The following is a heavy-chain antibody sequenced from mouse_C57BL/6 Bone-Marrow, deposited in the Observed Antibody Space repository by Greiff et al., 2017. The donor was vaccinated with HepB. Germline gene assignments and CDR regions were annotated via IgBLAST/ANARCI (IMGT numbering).Heavy chain of an antibody. CDR1: GYTFTDYY. J-gene: IGHJ3*01. Sequence: VQLVESGAELVRPGASVKLSCKASGYTFTDYYINWVKQRPGQGLEWIARIYPGSGNTYYNEKFKGKATLTAEKSSSTAYMQLSSLTSEDSAVYFCARYYYGSSFAYWGQGTLVTVSA. D-gene: IGHD1-1*01. V-gene: IGHV1-76*01. CDR2: IYPGSGNT. CDR3: ARYYYGSSFAY.